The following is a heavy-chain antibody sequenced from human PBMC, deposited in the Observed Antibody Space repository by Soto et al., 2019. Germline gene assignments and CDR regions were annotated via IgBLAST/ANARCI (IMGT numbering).Heavy chain of an antibody. Sequence: SETLSLTCAVSGGSVDDDPWWSWLRQSPGKGLEWIGEIFHSGATHYNPSLKSRVTISVDKSKNQLSLNLSSVTAADTAEYYCARHQGKWLQQPFDIWGQGTMVTVSS. CDR3: ARHQGKWLQQPFDI. CDR1: GGSVDDDPW. V-gene: IGHV4-4*02. D-gene: IGHD5-12*01. CDR2: IFHSGAT. J-gene: IGHJ3*02.